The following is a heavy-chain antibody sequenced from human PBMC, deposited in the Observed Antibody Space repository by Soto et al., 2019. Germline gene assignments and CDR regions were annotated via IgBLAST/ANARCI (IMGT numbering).Heavy chain of an antibody. Sequence: PSETLSLTCAVSSGSISSSNWWSWVRQPPGKGLEWIVEIYHSGSTNYNPSLKSRVTISVDKSKNQFSLKLSSVTAADTAVYYCASADYGVGRFDYWGQGTLVTVS. V-gene: IGHV4-4*02. CDR1: SGSISSSNW. CDR2: IYHSGST. D-gene: IGHD4-17*01. CDR3: ASADYGVGRFDY. J-gene: IGHJ4*02.